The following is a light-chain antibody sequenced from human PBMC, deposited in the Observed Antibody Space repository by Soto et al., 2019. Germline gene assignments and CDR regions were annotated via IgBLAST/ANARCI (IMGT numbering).Light chain of an antibody. CDR3: MQPLQSWT. V-gene: IGKV2-28*01. Sequence: DVVMTQTPLSLSVTPGQPASTSCKSTQSLLLGDGKTYLYWYLQKPGQSPQLLIYLGSNRASGVPDRFSGSGSGTDFTLKISRVEAEDVGVYYCMQPLQSWTFGQGTKVDIK. CDR2: LGS. J-gene: IGKJ1*01. CDR1: QSLLLGDGKTY.